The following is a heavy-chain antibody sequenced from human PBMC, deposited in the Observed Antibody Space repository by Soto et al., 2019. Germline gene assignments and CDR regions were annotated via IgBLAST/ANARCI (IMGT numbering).Heavy chain of an antibody. CDR3: TPDDPINRS. CDR2: SKSKTNGGTA. V-gene: IGHV3-15*01. J-gene: IGHJ5*02. Sequence: SCAASGFTFSNAWMSWVRQAPGKGLEWGCRSKSKTNGGTADYAAPVIGRFTISRDDSTNTLYLQMNSLKTEDTAVYSCTPDDPINRSWGQGT. CDR1: GFTFSNAW.